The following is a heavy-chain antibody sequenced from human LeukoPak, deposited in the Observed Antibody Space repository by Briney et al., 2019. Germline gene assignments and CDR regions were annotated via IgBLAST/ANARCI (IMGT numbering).Heavy chain of an antibody. CDR1: GFTFDDYA. D-gene: IGHD2-2*01. CDR2: ISGDGGST. CDR3: AKAEGGYCSSTSCPEINY. J-gene: IGHJ4*02. Sequence: GGSMRPSCGASGFTFDDYAMRWVRQAPGKGLEWVSLISGDGGSTYYADSVKGRFTISRDNSKNSLYLQMNSLRTEDTALYYCAKAEGGYCSSTSCPEINYWGQGTLVTVSS. V-gene: IGHV3-43*02.